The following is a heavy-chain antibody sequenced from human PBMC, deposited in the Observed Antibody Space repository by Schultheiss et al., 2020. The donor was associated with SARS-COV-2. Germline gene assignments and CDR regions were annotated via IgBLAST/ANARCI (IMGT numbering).Heavy chain of an antibody. J-gene: IGHJ4*02. D-gene: IGHD6-19*01. CDR2: IIPLSGAT. CDR1: GGTFSRNF. Sequence: SVKVSCKASGGTFSRNFISWVRQAPGQGLEWMGGIIPLSGATNYAQKFQGRVTITADKSTSTAYMELSSLRSDDTAVYYCARIRRQWLALDYWGQGTLVTVSS. V-gene: IGHV1-69*06. CDR3: ARIRRQWLALDY.